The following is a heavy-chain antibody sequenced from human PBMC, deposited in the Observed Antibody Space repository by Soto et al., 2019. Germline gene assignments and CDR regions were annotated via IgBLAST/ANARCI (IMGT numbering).Heavy chain of an antibody. D-gene: IGHD1-26*01. V-gene: IGHV1-3*01. CDR2: INAGNGNT. J-gene: IGHJ2*01. Sequence: ASVKVSCKASGYTFTNYAMHWVRQAPGQRLEWMGWINAGNGNTKYSQRFQGRVTITRDTSASTAYMELSSLRSEDTAVYYCSRGGSLYWYFDLWGRGTLVTVSS. CDR1: GYTFTNYA. CDR3: SRGGSLYWYFDL.